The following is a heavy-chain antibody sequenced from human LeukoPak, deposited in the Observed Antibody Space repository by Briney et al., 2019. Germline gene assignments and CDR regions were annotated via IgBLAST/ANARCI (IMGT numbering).Heavy chain of an antibody. V-gene: IGHV3-53*01. Sequence: GGSLRLSCAASGFSFDDYAMHWVRQAPGKGLEWVSVIYSGGSIYYADSVKGRFTISRDNSKNTLYLQMNSLRADDTAVYYCARGDSYYYGSGTFQHWGQGAPVTVSS. CDR1: GFSFDDYA. CDR3: ARGDSYYYGSGTFQH. CDR2: IYSGGSI. D-gene: IGHD3-10*01. J-gene: IGHJ1*01.